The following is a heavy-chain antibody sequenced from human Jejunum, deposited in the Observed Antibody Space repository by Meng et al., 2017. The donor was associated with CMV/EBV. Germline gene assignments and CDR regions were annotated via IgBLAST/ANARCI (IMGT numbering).Heavy chain of an antibody. CDR2: VYHRGDN. CDR3: GRDQGRELINH. J-gene: IGHJ4*02. CDR1: GDSIRSDIW. Sequence: LQETGAGLVKPSGTLSLTCTVSGDSIRSDIWWSWVRQPPGKGLEWIGEVYHRGDNNYNPSLKSRVDISVDKSKNQFYLSLFSVTAADTAVYYCGRDQGRELINHWGQGTLVTVSS. V-gene: IGHV4-4*02. D-gene: IGHD1-7*01.